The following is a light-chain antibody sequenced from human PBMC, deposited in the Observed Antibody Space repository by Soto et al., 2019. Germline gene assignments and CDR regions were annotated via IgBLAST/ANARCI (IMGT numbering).Light chain of an antibody. Sequence: EIVMTQSPGTLSVSPGESATLSCRASQTISSNLAWYQHKPGQPPRLLIYHAFTRATGIPARFSASGSGTEFTLTISSLQSEDFAVYYCQHYYNWPRTFGQGTKVEIK. CDR2: HAF. CDR1: QTISSN. V-gene: IGKV3-15*01. CDR3: QHYYNWPRT. J-gene: IGKJ1*01.